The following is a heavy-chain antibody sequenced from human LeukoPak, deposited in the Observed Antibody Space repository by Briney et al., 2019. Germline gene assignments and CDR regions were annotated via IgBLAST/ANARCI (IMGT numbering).Heavy chain of an antibody. CDR3: ARRAWAYGDYYNWYFDL. J-gene: IGHJ2*01. CDR2: IYYSGNT. D-gene: IGHD4-17*01. Sequence: SETLSLTCTVSGGSISSYYWSWIRQPPGKGLEWIGYIYYSGNTNYNPSLKSRVTISVDTSKNQFSLKPSSVTAADTAVYYCARRAWAYGDYYNWYFDLWGRGTLVTVSS. CDR1: GGSISSYY. V-gene: IGHV4-59*08.